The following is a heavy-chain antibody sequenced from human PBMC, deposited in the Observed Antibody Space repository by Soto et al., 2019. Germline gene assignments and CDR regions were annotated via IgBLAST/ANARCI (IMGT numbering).Heavy chain of an antibody. CDR3: ATEAAHHDAFDV. D-gene: IGHD2-15*01. Sequence: QLHLQESRPGLVKPSETLSLTSGVSGASVSNSDYYWVWIRQPPGQGLEWIATVHFRGKTSSNVSLKNRLTRSQDPSKNLFSLRRISLTAADTSFYYCATEAAHHDAFDVWGRGTRVTVSS. CDR2: VHFRGKT. V-gene: IGHV4-39*02. CDR1: GASVSNSDYY. J-gene: IGHJ3*01.